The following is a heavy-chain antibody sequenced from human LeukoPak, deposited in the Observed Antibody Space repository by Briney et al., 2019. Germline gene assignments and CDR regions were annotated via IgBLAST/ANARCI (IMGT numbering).Heavy chain of an antibody. CDR1: GFTVSTNY. Sequence: PRGSPRISCAASGFTVSTNYMNWVRQAPGKGLEWVALINRGGSTDYADAVKGLFSISIDNSKNTLYLQMNSLRAEDTAVYYCASKRGYSYGYDYWGQGTLVTVSS. J-gene: IGHJ4*02. CDR3: ASKRGYSYGYDY. V-gene: IGHV3-53*01. D-gene: IGHD5-18*01. CDR2: INRGGST.